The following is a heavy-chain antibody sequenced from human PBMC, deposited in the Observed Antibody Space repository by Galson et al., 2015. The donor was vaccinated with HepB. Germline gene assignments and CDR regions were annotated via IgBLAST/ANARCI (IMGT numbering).Heavy chain of an antibody. CDR2: IIPLFGTA. V-gene: IGHV1-69*13. CDR1: GGAFNNDA. CDR3: ARDSGPAYYDTSTYYFYGMDV. J-gene: IGHJ6*02. D-gene: IGHD3-22*01. Sequence: SVKVSCKASGGAFNNDAISWLRQAPRQGLEWMGGIIPLFGTASSAQKFQGRLTITADDSTSTAYMELSGLRSEDTAVYYCARDSGPAYYDTSTYYFYGMDVWGQGTTVTVSS.